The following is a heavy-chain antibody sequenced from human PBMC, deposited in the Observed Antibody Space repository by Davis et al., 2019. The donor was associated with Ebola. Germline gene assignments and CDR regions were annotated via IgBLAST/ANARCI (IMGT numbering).Heavy chain of an antibody. CDR2: ISQSGST. D-gene: IGHD2-2*01. Sequence: SETLSLTCTVSGGSISSYYWSWIRQPPGKGLEWIGEISQSGSTNYNPSLKSRVTISVDKSKNQFSLKLSSVTAADTAVYYCARDFFGYCSSTSCLDYYYYGMDVWGQGTTVTVSS. CDR3: ARDFFGYCSSTSCLDYYYYGMDV. J-gene: IGHJ6*02. V-gene: IGHV4-59*12. CDR1: GGSISSYY.